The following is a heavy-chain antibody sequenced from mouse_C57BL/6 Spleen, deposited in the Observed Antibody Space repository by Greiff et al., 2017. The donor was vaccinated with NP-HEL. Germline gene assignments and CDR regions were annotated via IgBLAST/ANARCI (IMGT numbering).Heavy chain of an antibody. Sequence: QVQLKQSGPELVKPGASVKISCKASGYSFTSYYIHWVKQRPGQGLEWIGWIYPGSGNTKYNEKFKGKATLTADTSSSTAYMQLSSLTSEDSAVYYCAREGADGNFDVWGTGTTVTVSS. CDR2: IYPGSGNT. CDR1: GYSFTSYY. J-gene: IGHJ1*03. V-gene: IGHV1-66*01. CDR3: AREGADGNFDV.